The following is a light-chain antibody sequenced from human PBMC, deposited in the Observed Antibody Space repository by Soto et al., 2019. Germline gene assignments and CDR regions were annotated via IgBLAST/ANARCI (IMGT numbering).Light chain of an antibody. V-gene: IGKV1-39*01. J-gene: IGKJ2*01. Sequence: DIQMTQSPSSLSASLGDRVTITCRASQSISSYLNWYQQKPGKDPKLLIYSASSLQSGVPSRFSGSGSGTDFTLTISRLQPEDFATYYCQQCYGTPYTFGQGTKLEIK. CDR1: QSISSY. CDR3: QQCYGTPYT. CDR2: SAS.